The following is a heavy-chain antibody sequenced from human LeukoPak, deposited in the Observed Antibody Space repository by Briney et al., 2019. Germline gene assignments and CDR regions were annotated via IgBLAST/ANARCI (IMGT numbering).Heavy chain of an antibody. D-gene: IGHD3-10*01. CDR3: ASWAPYYYGSGSYFDY. CDR1: GGTFSSYA. V-gene: IGHV1-69*13. J-gene: IGHJ4*02. Sequence: ASVKVSCKASGGTFSSYAISWVRQAPGQGLEWMGGIIPIFGTANYAQKFQGRVTITADESTSTAYMELSSLRSEDTAVYYCASWAPYYYGSGSYFDYWGQGTLVTVSS. CDR2: IIPIFGTA.